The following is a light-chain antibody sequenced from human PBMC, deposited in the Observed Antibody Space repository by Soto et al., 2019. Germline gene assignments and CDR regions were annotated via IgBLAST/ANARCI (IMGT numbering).Light chain of an antibody. CDR2: GAS. CDR3: QHYNNWPPWT. CDR1: QSVNSN. V-gene: IGKV3-15*01. Sequence: EIVMTQSPATLSVSPGERATISCRASQSVNSNLAWYQHKPGQAPKLLIYGASTRATGIPARFSGSGSGTEFTLTISSLQSEDFAIYYCQHYNNWPPWTFGQGTKLEIK. J-gene: IGKJ1*01.